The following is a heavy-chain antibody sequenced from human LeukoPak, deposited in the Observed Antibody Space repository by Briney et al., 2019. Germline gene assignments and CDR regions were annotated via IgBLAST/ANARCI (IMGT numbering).Heavy chain of an antibody. Sequence: NPSETLSLTCNVSGTSFTHYYWSWIRQTPEKGLEWIGHINHSGDTRYNPSLRSRVTLSVDSSKNQFSLKVTSVTAADTGVYYCARGPGTVGLSPWGQGTLVTVSS. CDR2: INHSGDT. J-gene: IGHJ5*02. D-gene: IGHD1/OR15-1a*01. CDR3: ARGPGTVGLSP. CDR1: GTSFTHYY. V-gene: IGHV4-34*01.